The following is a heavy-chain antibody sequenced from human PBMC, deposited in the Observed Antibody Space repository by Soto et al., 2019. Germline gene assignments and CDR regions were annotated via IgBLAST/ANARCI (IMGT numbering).Heavy chain of an antibody. CDR2: IYYRGST. V-gene: IGHV4-30-4*01. J-gene: IGHJ5*02. CDR1: GGSISSGDYY. Sequence: QVQLQESGPGLVKPSQTLSLTCTVSGGSISSGDYYWSWIRQPPGKGLEWIGYIYYRGSTYYNPSLKSRVTISIDTSKNQFSLKLSSVTAADTAVYYCARDRITTERRGNWFDPWGQGTLVTVSS. CDR3: ARDRITTERRGNWFDP. D-gene: IGHD4-17*01.